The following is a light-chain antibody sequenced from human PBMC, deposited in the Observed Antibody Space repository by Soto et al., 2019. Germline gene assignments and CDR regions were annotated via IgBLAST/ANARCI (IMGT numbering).Light chain of an antibody. V-gene: IGKV2-30*01. CDR3: MQGTHLPLT. Sequence: DVVMTQSPLSLPVTLGQPAAISCRSSQSLVYSDGNTYLNWFQQRPGQSPRRLIYKVSNRDSGVPDRFSGSGSGTDFTLKISRVEAGDVGVYYCMQGTHLPLTFGGGTKVEIK. CDR2: KVS. J-gene: IGKJ4*01. CDR1: QSLVYSDGNTY.